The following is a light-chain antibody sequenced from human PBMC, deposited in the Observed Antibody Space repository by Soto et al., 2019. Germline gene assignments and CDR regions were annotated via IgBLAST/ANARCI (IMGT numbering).Light chain of an antibody. CDR2: GAS. Sequence: EIVLTQSPGTLSLSPGERATLSCRASQSVSSSDLAWYQQKRGQAPRLIIYGASIRATGIPDRFSGSGSGTDFTLTISSLQPEDFAMYYCQQYRSSPLTFGPGTKVEIK. CDR1: QSVSSSD. CDR3: QQYRSSPLT. V-gene: IGKV3-20*01. J-gene: IGKJ4*01.